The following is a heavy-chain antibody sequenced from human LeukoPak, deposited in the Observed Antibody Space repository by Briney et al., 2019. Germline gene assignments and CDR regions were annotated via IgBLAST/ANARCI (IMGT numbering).Heavy chain of an antibody. J-gene: IGHJ4*02. CDR2: ISGYNGNT. D-gene: IGHD3-16*01. V-gene: IGHV1-18*01. Sequence: ASVKVSFKASSYTFTSYGISWVRQAPGQGLEWMGWISGYNGNTTYAQKFQGRVTMTTDTSTSTAYMELRSLRSDDTAVYYCARGSLQAMFDYWGQGTLVTVSS. CDR3: ARGSLQAMFDY. CDR1: SYTFTSYG.